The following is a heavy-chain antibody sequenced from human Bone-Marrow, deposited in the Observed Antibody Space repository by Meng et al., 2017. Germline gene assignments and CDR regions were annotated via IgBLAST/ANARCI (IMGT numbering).Heavy chain of an antibody. J-gene: IGHJ4*02. CDR2: FHHSGTT. CDR1: GASVSSGYW. CDR3: AASSGWYRIDS. Sequence: LHGSAPGLMNPLGRLSLPCGVSGASVSSGYWWTWSRQPPGKGLEWIGEFHHSGTTNYNPSLRSRVTISVDTSKNQFSLRLTSVTAADTAVYYCAASSGWYRIDSWGQGTLVTVSS. V-gene: IGHV4-4*02. D-gene: IGHD6-19*01.